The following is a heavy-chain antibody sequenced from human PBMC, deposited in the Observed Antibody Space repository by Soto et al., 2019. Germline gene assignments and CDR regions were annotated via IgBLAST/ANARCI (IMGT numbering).Heavy chain of an antibody. CDR3: ARDPRWRAVTTRRIHYYGMDV. CDR1: GGTFSSYA. CDR2: IIPIFGTA. J-gene: IGHJ6*02. D-gene: IGHD1-1*01. Sequence: SVKVSCKASGGTFSSYAISWVRQAPGQGLEWMGGIIPIFGTANYAQKFQGRVTITADESTSTAYMELSSLRSEDTAVYYCARDPRWRAVTTRRIHYYGMDVWGQGTTVTVSS. V-gene: IGHV1-69*13.